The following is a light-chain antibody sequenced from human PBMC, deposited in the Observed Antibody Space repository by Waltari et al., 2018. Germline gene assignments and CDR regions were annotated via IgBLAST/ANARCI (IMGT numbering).Light chain of an antibody. CDR1: GGHRNYI. CDR2: IEVSVNF. CDR3: ETWDSDTWV. V-gene: IGLV4-60*03. Sequence: QPVLTQSSSASASLGSSVQLTCTLSGGHRNYIIPSHQQQPGKAPRYLMKIEVSVNFKKGSGVPDRFSGSSSGADRHLTISSLHSEDEADYFCETWDSDTWVFGGGTTVTV. J-gene: IGLJ3*02.